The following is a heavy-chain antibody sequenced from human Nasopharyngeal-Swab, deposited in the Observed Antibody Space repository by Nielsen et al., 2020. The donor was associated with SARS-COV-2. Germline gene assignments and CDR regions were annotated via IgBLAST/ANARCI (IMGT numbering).Heavy chain of an antibody. J-gene: IGHJ4*02. Sequence: GESLKISCAASGFTFSSYSMNWVRQAPGKGLEWVSSISSSSSYIYYADSVKGRFTISRDNAKNSLYLQMNSLRAEDTAVYYCGRTRSPYGDYVDFDYWGQGTLVTVSS. V-gene: IGHV3-21*01. CDR2: ISSSSSYI. CDR1: GFTFSSYS. CDR3: GRTRSPYGDYVDFDY. D-gene: IGHD4-17*01.